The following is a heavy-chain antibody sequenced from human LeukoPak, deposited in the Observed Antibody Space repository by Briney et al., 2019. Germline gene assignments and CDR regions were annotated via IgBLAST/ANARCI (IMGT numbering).Heavy chain of an antibody. D-gene: IGHD5-12*01. Sequence: SETLPLTCAVYGGSLSGYYWSWFRQPPGKGLEWIGEVNHRGSTNYKPSLKRRVTISVDTSNNQFSLKLSSVTAADTAVYYCAREIIVARGAFDIWGQGTMVTVSS. V-gene: IGHV4-34*01. J-gene: IGHJ3*02. CDR3: AREIIVARGAFDI. CDR2: VNHRGST. CDR1: GGSLSGYY.